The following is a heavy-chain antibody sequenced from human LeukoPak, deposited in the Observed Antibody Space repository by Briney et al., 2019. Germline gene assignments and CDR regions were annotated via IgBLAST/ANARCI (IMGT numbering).Heavy chain of an antibody. Sequence: GEPLKISCKGSGYSFTSYWIGWVRQMPGKGLEWMGIIYPGDSDTRYSPSFQGQVTISADKSISTAYLQWTSLKASDTAMYYCARLLITRGDDGSRELDYWGQGTLVTVYS. CDR1: GYSFTSYW. D-gene: IGHD3-10*01. CDR2: IYPGDSDT. CDR3: ARLLITRGDDGSRELDY. V-gene: IGHV5-51*01. J-gene: IGHJ4*02.